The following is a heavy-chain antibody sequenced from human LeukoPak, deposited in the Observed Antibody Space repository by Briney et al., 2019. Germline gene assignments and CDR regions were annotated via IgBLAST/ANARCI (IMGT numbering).Heavy chain of an antibody. CDR2: IYYSGST. Sequence: KSSETLSLTCTVSGGSISSSSYYWGWIRQPPGKGLEWIGSIYYSGSTYYNPSIKSRVTISVDPSKNQFSLKLSSVTAADTAVYYCARGGWWSSGWYRYWGQGTLVTVSS. J-gene: IGHJ4*02. D-gene: IGHD6-19*01. CDR1: GGSISSSSYY. V-gene: IGHV4-39*07. CDR3: ARGGWWSSGWYRY.